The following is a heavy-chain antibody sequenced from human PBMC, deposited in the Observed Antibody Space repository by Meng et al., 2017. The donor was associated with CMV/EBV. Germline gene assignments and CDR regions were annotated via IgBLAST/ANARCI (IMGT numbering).Heavy chain of an antibody. CDR3: ARDQTYYDFWSGYHEYNWFDP. CDR1: GGSISSYY. V-gene: IGHV4-59*01. D-gene: IGHD3-3*01. J-gene: IGHJ5*02. Sequence: SETLSLTCTVSGGSISSYYWSWIRQPPGKGLEWIGYIYYSGSTNYNPSLKSRVTISVGTSKNQFSLKLSSVTAADTAVYYCARDQTYYDFWSGYHEYNWFDPWGQGTLVTVSS. CDR2: IYYSGST.